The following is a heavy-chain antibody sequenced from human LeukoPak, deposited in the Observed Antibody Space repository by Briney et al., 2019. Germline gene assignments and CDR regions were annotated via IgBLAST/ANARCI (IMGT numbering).Heavy chain of an antibody. CDR2: IYHSGST. CDR1: GGSISSGGYY. J-gene: IGHJ3*01. D-gene: IGHD5/OR15-5a*01. Sequence: SETLPLTCTVSGGSISSGGYYWSWIRQPPGKGLEWIGYIYHSGSTYYNPSLKSRVTISVDRSKNQFSLKLSSVTAADTAVYYCARDKLNPVYLRNWGQGTMVTVSS. CDR3: ARDKLNPVYLRN. V-gene: IGHV4-30-2*01.